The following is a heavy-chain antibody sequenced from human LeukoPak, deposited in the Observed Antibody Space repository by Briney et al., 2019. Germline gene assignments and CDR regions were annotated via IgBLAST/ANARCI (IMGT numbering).Heavy chain of an antibody. CDR2: INPSGGT. CDR3: ARERGGDCYFDY. V-gene: IGHV1-46*01. CDR1: GYTFSNYY. D-gene: IGHD2-21*01. J-gene: IGHJ4*02. Sequence: ASVTVSCKASGYTFSNYYMNWVRQAPGQGLEWMGTINPSGGTNYSPKFRGRVTMTSDTSTSTVYMELSSLRPEDTAVYYCARERGGDCYFDYWGQGTLVTVSS.